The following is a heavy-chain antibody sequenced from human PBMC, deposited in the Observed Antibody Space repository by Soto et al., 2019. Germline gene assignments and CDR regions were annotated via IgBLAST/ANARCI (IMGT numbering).Heavy chain of an antibody. V-gene: IGHV4-59*01. J-gene: IGHJ6*04. CDR2: IDYSGST. CDR3: ARGPTVRYYYYGMDF. CDR1: GNPFSRSY. Sequence: WQTLSLTCTVSGNPFSRSYWNWIRQPPGKGLEWIGYIDYSGSTNYNPSLKSRVSISVDTSKNQFSLKLSSVTAADTAVYYCARGPTVRYYYYGMDFWGKGTTVT. D-gene: IGHD4-17*01.